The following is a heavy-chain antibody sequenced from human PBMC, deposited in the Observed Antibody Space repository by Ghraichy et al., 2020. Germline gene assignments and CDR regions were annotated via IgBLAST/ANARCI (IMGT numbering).Heavy chain of an antibody. CDR2: INPDNGAA. Sequence: ASVKVSCKASGDTFTAFHVHWVRQAPGQGLEWVGRINPDNGAANYAQSFQARVTMTRDTSISTTYMELSLLKSDDTAIYYCARGMDTALISFFDYWGQGSLVTVSS. CDR3: ARGMDTALISFFDY. D-gene: IGHD5-18*01. J-gene: IGHJ4*02. V-gene: IGHV1-2*06. CDR1: GDTFTAFH.